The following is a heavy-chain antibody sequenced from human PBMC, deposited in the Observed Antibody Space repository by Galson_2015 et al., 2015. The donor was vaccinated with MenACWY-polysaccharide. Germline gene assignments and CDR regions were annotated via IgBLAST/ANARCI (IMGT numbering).Heavy chain of an antibody. D-gene: IGHD3-16*01. J-gene: IGHJ4*02. V-gene: IGHV3-21*01. CDR3: ARDTGGSDY. Sequence: SLRLSCAASGFSSSDYNMNWVRQAPGKGLEWVSIISSSASYIYYADSVKGRFTISRDNAKNSLYLQMNSLRAEDTAIYYCARDTGGSDYWGQGTLVTVSS. CDR2: ISSSASYI. CDR1: GFSSSDYN.